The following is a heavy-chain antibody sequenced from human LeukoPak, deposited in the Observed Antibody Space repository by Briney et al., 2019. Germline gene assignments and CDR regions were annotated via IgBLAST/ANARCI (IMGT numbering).Heavy chain of an antibody. V-gene: IGHV1-18*01. CDR2: ISAYNGNT. CDR1: GYTFTSYG. J-gene: IGHJ4*02. CDR3: ARGAKDRNFDY. Sequence: AAVKVSCKASGYTFTSYGISWVRPAPGQGREWMGWISAYNGNTKYAQKLQGRVTMTTDTSTSTAYMELRSLRSDDTAVYYCARGAKDRNFDYWGQGTLVTVSS. D-gene: IGHD3-22*01.